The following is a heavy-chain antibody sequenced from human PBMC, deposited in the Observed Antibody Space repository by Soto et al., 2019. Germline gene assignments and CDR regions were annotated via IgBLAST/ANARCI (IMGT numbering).Heavy chain of an antibody. CDR1: RFTFSDYV. D-gene: IGHD3-10*01. CDR2: ITGRGGST. CDR3: AKDLKGVVPEAFDI. J-gene: IGHJ3*02. V-gene: IGHV3-23*01. Sequence: EVQLLESGGGQVQPGGSLRLSCAASRFTFSDYVMSWVRQAPGKGLEWVSGITGRGGSTYYAGSVKGRFTISRDNSKNTLYLQMNSLRAEDTAIYYCAKDLKGVVPEAFDIWGQGTMVTVSS.